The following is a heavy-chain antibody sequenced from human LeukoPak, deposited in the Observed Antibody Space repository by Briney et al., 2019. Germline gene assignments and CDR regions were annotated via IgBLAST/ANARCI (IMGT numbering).Heavy chain of an antibody. J-gene: IGHJ4*02. CDR1: GGSISSYY. CDR3: AREPPYYDFWGGSFDY. D-gene: IGHD3-3*01. CDR2: IYYSGST. Sequence: SETLSLTCTVSGGSISSYYWSWIRQPPGKGLEWIGYIYYSGSTNYNPSLKSRVTISVDTSKNQFSLKLSSVTAADMAVYYCAREPPYYDFWGGSFDYWGQGTLVTVSS. V-gene: IGHV4-59*01.